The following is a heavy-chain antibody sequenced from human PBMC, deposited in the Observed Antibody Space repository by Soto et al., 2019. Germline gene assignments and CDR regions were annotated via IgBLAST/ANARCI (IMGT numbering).Heavy chain of an antibody. V-gene: IGHV2-5*01. CDR2: IYWNDDK. D-gene: IGHD3-22*01. Sequence: SGPTLVKPTQTLTLTCTFSGFSLSTSGVGVGWIRQPPGKALEWLALIYWNDDKRYSPSLKSRLTITKDTSKNQVVLTMTNMDPVDTATYYCAHSLVSSRTYYYDSSGYYFNYWGQGTLVTVSS. J-gene: IGHJ4*02. CDR3: AHSLVSSRTYYYDSSGYYFNY. CDR1: GFSLSTSGVG.